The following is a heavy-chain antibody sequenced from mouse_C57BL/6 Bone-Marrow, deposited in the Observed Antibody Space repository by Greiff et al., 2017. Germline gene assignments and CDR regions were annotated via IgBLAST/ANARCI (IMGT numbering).Heavy chain of an antibody. CDR2: ISSGGSYT. J-gene: IGHJ4*01. Sequence: EVQVVESGGDLVKPGGSLKLSCAASGFTFSSYGMSWVRPTPDKRLEWVATISSGGSYTYYPDSVKGRFTISRDNAKNTLYLQMSSLKSEDTAMYYCARYDGYYNAMDYWGQGTSVTVSS. V-gene: IGHV5-6*01. D-gene: IGHD2-3*01. CDR1: GFTFSSYG. CDR3: ARYDGYYNAMDY.